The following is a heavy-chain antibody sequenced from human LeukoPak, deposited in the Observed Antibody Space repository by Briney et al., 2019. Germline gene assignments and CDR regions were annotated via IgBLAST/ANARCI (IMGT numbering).Heavy chain of an antibody. J-gene: IGHJ4*02. Sequence: GGSLRLSCTASGFTFSSYDMHWVRQAPGKGLEWVAVISSDGNKKYYADSVRGRFTISRDNSKNTLYLQKNSLISEDTAVYYCAKLNPWNYYDRSGYGYYFDYWGQGTLVTVSS. V-gene: IGHV3-30*18. D-gene: IGHD3-22*01. CDR1: GFTFSSYD. CDR3: AKLNPWNYYDRSGYGYYFDY. CDR2: ISSDGNKK.